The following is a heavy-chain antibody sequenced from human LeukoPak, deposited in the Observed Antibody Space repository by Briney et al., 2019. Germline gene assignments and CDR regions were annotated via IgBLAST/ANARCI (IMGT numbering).Heavy chain of an antibody. J-gene: IGHJ4*02. D-gene: IGHD3-10*01. Sequence: SHTLSLTCTVSGGSISSGSYYWSWIRQPAGKGLEWIGRIYTSGSTNYNPSLKSRVTISEDTSKIQFSLKLSSVTAADTAVYYCARAPIVYYYGSGSFDYWGQGTLVTVSS. CDR2: IYTSGST. V-gene: IGHV4-61*02. CDR3: ARAPIVYYYGSGSFDY. CDR1: GGSISSGSYY.